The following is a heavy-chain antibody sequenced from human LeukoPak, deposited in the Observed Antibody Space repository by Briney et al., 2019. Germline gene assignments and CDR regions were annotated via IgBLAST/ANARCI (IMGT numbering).Heavy chain of an antibody. V-gene: IGHV3-30*18. D-gene: IGHD6-6*01. CDR2: ISYDGSNK. CDR3: ANLKYSSSSGAEYFQH. J-gene: IGHJ1*01. CDR1: GFTFSSYG. Sequence: PGGSLRLSCAASGFTFSSYGMHWVRQAPGKGLEWVAVISYDGSNKYYADSVKGRFTISRDTYKNTLYLQMNSMRADDTALYYCANLKYSSSSGAEYFQHWGQGTLVTVSS.